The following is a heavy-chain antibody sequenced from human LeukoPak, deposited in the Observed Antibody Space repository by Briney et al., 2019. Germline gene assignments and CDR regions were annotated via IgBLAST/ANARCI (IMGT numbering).Heavy chain of an antibody. J-gene: IGHJ4*02. Sequence: PGGSLRLSCAASGFTFSSYAMSWVRQAPGKGLEWVSAISGSGGSTYYADSVKGRFTTSRDNAKNSLYLQMNSLRAEDTAVYYCGRGHGAARALSYWGQGTLVTVSS. CDR1: GFTFSSYA. D-gene: IGHD6-6*01. CDR2: ISGSGGST. V-gene: IGHV3-23*01. CDR3: GRGHGAARALSY.